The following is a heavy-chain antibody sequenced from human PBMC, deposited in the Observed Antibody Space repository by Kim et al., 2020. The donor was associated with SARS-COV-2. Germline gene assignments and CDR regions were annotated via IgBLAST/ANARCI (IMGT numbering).Heavy chain of an antibody. D-gene: IGHD2-2*01. CDR2: ISGSGGST. V-gene: IGHV3-23*01. CDR3: AKDSGCSSTSCYPTSYYYFGMDV. CDR1: GFTFSSYA. J-gene: IGHJ6*02. Sequence: GGSLRLSCAASGFTFSSYAMSWVRQAPGKGLEWVSAISGSGGSTYYADSVKGRFTISRDNSKNTLYLQMNSLRAEDTAVYYCAKDSGCSSTSCYPTSYYYFGMDVWGQGTTVTLSS.